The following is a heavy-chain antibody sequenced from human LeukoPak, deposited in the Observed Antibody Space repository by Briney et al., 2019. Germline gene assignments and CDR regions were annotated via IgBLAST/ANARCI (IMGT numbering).Heavy chain of an antibody. V-gene: IGHV3-30*18. CDR1: GFTFSSYG. Sequence: GGSLRLSCAASGFTFSSYGMHWVRQAPGKGLEWVAVISYDGSNKYYADSVKGRFTISRDNSKNTLYLQMNSLRAEDTAVYYCAKVRGRYCSSTSCHPYYYYGMDVWGQGTTVTVSS. CDR2: ISYDGSNK. J-gene: IGHJ6*02. D-gene: IGHD2-2*01. CDR3: AKVRGRYCSSTSCHPYYYYGMDV.